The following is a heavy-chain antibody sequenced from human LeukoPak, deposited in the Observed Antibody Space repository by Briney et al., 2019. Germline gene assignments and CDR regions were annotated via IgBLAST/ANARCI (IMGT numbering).Heavy chain of an antibody. CDR3: AKVGYADYKYFDY. J-gene: IGHJ4*02. D-gene: IGHD4-17*01. Sequence: GGSLRLSCAASGFTFNKYAMSWVRQAPGKGLEWVSSISGSGGRTYYADSVKGRFTISRDNSKNSMYVQMNSLRAEDTAIYYCAKVGYADYKYFDYWGQGTLVTISS. V-gene: IGHV3-23*01. CDR2: ISGSGGRT. CDR1: GFTFNKYA.